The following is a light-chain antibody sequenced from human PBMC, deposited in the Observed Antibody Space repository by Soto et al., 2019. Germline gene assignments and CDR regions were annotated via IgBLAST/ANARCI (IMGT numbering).Light chain of an antibody. V-gene: IGLV2-14*01. CDR3: SSYTGSSTAYV. CDR1: SSDVGAYNY. J-gene: IGLJ1*01. Sequence: QSALTQSASVSGSPGQSITISCTGTSSDVGAYNYVSWYQQHPGKAPKVMIHDVSNRPSGVSSRFSGSKSGNTASLTISGLQAEDEADYYCSSYTGSSTAYVFGTGTKLTVL. CDR2: DVS.